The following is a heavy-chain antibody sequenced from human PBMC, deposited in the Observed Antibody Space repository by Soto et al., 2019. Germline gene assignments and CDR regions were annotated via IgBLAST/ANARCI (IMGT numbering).Heavy chain of an antibody. D-gene: IGHD4-17*01. CDR1: GYTFTSYG. CDR3: VVDPDYDPDYYYGMDV. V-gene: IGHV1-18*01. Sequence: GASVKVSCKASGYTFTSYGISWVRQAPGQGLEWMGWISAYNGNTNYAQKLQGRVTMTTDTSTSTAYMELRSLRSDDTAVYYCVVDPDYDPDYYYGMDVWGQGTTVTVSS. CDR2: ISAYNGNT. J-gene: IGHJ6*02.